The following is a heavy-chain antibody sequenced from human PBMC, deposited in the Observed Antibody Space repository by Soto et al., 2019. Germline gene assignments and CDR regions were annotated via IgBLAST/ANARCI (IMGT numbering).Heavy chain of an antibody. CDR2: ISGSGGST. D-gene: IGHD3-3*01. Sequence: PGGSLRLSCAASGFTFSSYAMSWVRQAPGKGLEWVSAISGSGGSTYYADSVKGRFTISRDNYKNTLYLQMNSLRAEDTAVYYCAKDHYDFWSGYYTGDGMDVWGQGTTVTVSS. J-gene: IGHJ6*02. V-gene: IGHV3-23*01. CDR1: GFTFSSYA. CDR3: AKDHYDFWSGYYTGDGMDV.